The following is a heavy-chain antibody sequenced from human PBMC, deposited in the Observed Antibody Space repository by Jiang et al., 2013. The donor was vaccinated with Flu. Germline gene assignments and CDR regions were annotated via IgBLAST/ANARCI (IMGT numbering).Heavy chain of an antibody. CDR2: IYQTGST. J-gene: IGHJ5*02. D-gene: IGHD3-10*01. Sequence: TLSLTCTVSGGSISSDTDSWTWIRQPPGKGLEWIGYIYQTGSTYYNPSLKSRVTISMDMSKNQFSLNLKSVTAADTAVYYCARGCCNSGTSNWFDRWGQGTLVTVSS. CDR3: ARGCCNSGTSNWFDR. CDR1: GGSISSDTDS. V-gene: IGHV4-30-2*01.